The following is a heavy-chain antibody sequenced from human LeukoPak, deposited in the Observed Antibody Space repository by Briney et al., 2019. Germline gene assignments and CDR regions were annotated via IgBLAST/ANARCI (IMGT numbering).Heavy chain of an antibody. CDR2: IWFDGSKI. D-gene: IGHD6-19*01. J-gene: IGHJ6*02. CDR3: ARVSRLEVAGTPVEVYYYYYGMDV. V-gene: IGHV3-33*01. Sequence: GGSLRLSCAASGFAFSSYGIHWVRQAPGKGPEWVAIIWFDGSKIYYADSVKGRFTISRDNSKNTLYLQMNSLRADDTAVYYCARVSRLEVAGTPVEVYYYYYGMDVWGQGTTVTVSS. CDR1: GFAFSSYG.